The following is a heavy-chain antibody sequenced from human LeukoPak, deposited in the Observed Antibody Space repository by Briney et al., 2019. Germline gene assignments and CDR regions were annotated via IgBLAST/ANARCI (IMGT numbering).Heavy chain of an antibody. D-gene: IGHD1-26*01. CDR2: VSSSSSYI. J-gene: IGHJ3*02. Sequence: GGSLRLSCAASGFTFSSYSMNWVRQAPGKGLEWVSSVSSSSSYIYYADSGKGRFTISRDNAKNSLYLQVNSLRAEDTAVYYCARDRDSGSPHDAFDIWGQGTMVTVSS. CDR1: GFTFSSYS. V-gene: IGHV3-21*01. CDR3: ARDRDSGSPHDAFDI.